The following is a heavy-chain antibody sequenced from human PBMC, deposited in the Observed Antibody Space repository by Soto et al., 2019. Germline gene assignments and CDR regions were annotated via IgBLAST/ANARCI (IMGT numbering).Heavy chain of an antibody. D-gene: IGHD3-3*01. Sequence: GGSLRLSCAASGFSFSSKWMHWVRRAPGKGLVWVSRINTDGSSTSHADFVKGRFTISRDNAKNTLYLQMNSLRTEDTAVYYCAREDFGVFSVAYFDYWGQGTLVTVSS. J-gene: IGHJ4*02. CDR3: AREDFGVFSVAYFDY. CDR2: INTDGSST. V-gene: IGHV3-74*01. CDR1: GFSFSSKW.